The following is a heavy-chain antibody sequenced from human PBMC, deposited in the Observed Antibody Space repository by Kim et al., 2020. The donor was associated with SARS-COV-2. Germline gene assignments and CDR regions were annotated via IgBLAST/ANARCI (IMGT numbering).Heavy chain of an antibody. J-gene: IGHJ6*02. CDR3: ARDGIVPEYYGMDV. V-gene: IGHV4-59*01. Sequence: SETLSLTCTVSGGSISSYYWSWIRQPPGKGLEWIGYIYYSGSTNYNPSLKSRVTISVDTSKNQFSLKLSSVTAADTAVYYCARDGIVPEYYGMDVWGQGTTVTVSS. D-gene: IGHD3-22*01. CDR2: IYYSGST. CDR1: GGSISSYY.